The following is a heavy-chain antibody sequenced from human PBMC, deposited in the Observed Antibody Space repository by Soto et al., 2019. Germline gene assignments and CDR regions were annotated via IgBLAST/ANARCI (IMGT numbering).Heavy chain of an antibody. CDR1: GGTLSSYA. D-gene: IGHD2-8*01. V-gene: IGHV1-69*01. CDR2: IIPIFGTA. Sequence: QVQLVQSGAEVKKPGSSVKVSCKASGGTLSSYAISWVRQAPGQGLEWMGGIIPIFGTANYAQKFQGRVTITADESTSTAYMELSSLRSEDTAVYYCARESCTNGVCYWVGNWFDPWGQGTLVTVSS. CDR3: ARESCTNGVCYWVGNWFDP. J-gene: IGHJ5*02.